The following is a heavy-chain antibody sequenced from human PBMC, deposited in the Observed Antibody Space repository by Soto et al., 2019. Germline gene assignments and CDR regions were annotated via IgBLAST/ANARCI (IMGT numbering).Heavy chain of an antibody. CDR3: AKPKSVVETAPFDH. CDR2: ISGSGSNT. Sequence: GGSLRLSCAASGFIFSSYAMSWVRQAPGQGLEWVSSISGSGSNTYYADSVKGRFTISRDNSKGTLYVQMNTLRPEDTAVYYCAKPKSVVETAPFDHWGQGTLVTVSS. J-gene: IGHJ4*02. D-gene: IGHD5-18*01. V-gene: IGHV3-23*01. CDR1: GFIFSSYA.